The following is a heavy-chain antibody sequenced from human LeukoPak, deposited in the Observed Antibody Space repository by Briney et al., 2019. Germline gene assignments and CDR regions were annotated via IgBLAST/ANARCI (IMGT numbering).Heavy chain of an antibody. V-gene: IGHV3-49*03. Sequence: GGSLRLSCTASGFTFSDSTMSWYRQAPGKGLEWVGFIRRKVYGGTAEYAASVKGRFTISRDDSKSIAYLQMDSLKIEDSAVYYYTRGQGLYYWGQGTLVIVSS. CDR2: IRRKVYGGTA. CDR1: GFTFSDST. CDR3: TRGQGLYY. D-gene: IGHD3/OR15-3a*01. J-gene: IGHJ4*02.